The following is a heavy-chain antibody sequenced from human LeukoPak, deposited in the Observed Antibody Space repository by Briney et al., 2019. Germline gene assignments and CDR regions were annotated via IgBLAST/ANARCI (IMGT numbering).Heavy chain of an antibody. CDR1: GESFSGYY. CDR2: INHSGST. Sequence: MSSETLSLTCAVYGESFSGYYWSWIRQPPGKGLEWIGEINHSGSTNYNPSLKSRVTISVDTSRNQFSLNLSSVTAADTAVYYCARDAYYYDSSGYLGVDYWGQGTLVTVSS. V-gene: IGHV4-34*01. D-gene: IGHD3-22*01. CDR3: ARDAYYYDSSGYLGVDY. J-gene: IGHJ4*02.